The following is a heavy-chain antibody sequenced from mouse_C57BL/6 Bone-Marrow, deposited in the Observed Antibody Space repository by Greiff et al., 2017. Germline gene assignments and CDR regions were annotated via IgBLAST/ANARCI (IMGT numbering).Heavy chain of an antibody. Sequence: DVMLVESGGGLVKPGGSLKLSCAASGFTFSSYTMSWVRQTPEKRLEWVATISGGGGNTYYPDSVKGRFTISRDNTKNTLYLQMSSLRSEDTALYYCARRNYGWFAYWGQGTLVTVSA. J-gene: IGHJ3*01. CDR1: GFTFSSYT. CDR2: ISGGGGNT. CDR3: ARRNYGWFAY. D-gene: IGHD2-1*01. V-gene: IGHV5-9*01.